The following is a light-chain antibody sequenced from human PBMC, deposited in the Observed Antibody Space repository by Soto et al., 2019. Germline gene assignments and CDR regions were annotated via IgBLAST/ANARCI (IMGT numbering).Light chain of an antibody. CDR3: QQYYNWTVT. CDR2: GAS. Sequence: EILMTQSPYPLSVSPGETVTFSCRASRSVSNRLAWYQHKPGQAPRLLISGASNGATGIPPKFSGSGSGTECTLTVDSLQSDDISVYYCQQYYNWTVTFGGGTKVDIK. V-gene: IGKV3-15*01. CDR1: RSVSNR. J-gene: IGKJ4*01.